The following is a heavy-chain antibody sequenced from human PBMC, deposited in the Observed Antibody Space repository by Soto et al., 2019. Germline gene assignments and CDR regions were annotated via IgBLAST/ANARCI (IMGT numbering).Heavy chain of an antibody. Sequence: PSESLSLTCTVAGGSISSYYWSWIRQPPGKGLEWIGYIYYSGSTNYNPSLKSRVTISVDTSKNQFSLKLSSVTAADTAVYYCARLSHPNDAFDIWGQGTMVTVSS. J-gene: IGHJ3*02. V-gene: IGHV4-59*01. CDR2: IYYSGST. CDR3: ARLSHPNDAFDI. CDR1: GGSISSYY.